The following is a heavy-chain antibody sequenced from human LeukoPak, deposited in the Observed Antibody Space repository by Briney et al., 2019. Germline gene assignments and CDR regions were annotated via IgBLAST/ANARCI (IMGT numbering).Heavy chain of an antibody. CDR2: ISYSSTYI. J-gene: IGHJ2*01. V-gene: IGHV3-21*01. D-gene: IGHD1-26*01. Sequence: PGGSLRLSCAASGFTFSSYSMNWVRQAPGKGLEWVSSISYSSTYIYYADSVKGRFTISRDNAKNSLYLQMNSLRAEDTAVYYCASTPSVGNYYPWYFDFWGRGTLVTVSS. CDR3: ASTPSVGNYYPWYFDF. CDR1: GFTFSSYS.